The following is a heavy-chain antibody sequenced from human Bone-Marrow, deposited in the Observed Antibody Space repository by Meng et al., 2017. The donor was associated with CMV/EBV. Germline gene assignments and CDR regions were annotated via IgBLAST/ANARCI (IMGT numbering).Heavy chain of an antibody. CDR1: GYTFTGYY. CDR3: VREGKDCSSTSCYQYNWFDP. V-gene: IGHV1-2*02. J-gene: IGHJ5*02. Sequence: ASVKVSCKASGYTFTGYYMHWVRQAPGQGLEWMGWINPNSGGTNYAQKFQGRVTMTRDTSISTAYMELSRLRSDDTAVYYCVREGKDCSSTSCYQYNWFDPWGQGTLVTVSS. CDR2: INPNSGGT. D-gene: IGHD2-2*01.